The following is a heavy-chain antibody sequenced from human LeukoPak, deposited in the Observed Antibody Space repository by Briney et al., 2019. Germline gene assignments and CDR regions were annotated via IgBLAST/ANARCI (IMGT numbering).Heavy chain of an antibody. V-gene: IGHV1-2*02. CDR2: INPNSGGT. J-gene: IGHJ5*02. CDR1: GYTFTCYY. Sequence: GASVKVSCKASGYTFTCYYMHWVRQAPGQGVEGMGWINPNSGGTNYAQKFQGRVTMTRDTSISTAYMELSSLRSDDAAVYYCARTGIDIVVVPAAVNWFDPWGQGTLVTVSS. D-gene: IGHD2-2*01. CDR3: ARTGIDIVVVPAAVNWFDP.